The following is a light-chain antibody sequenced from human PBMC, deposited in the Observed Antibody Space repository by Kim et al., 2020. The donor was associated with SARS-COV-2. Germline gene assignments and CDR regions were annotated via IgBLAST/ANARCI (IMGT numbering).Light chain of an antibody. CDR1: QRGTSRN. J-gene: IGKJ2*01. V-gene: IGKV3-11*01. CDR2: GTS. CDR3: HQRSSWTLYT. Sequence: WEGAAPSYRGIQRGTSRNLAWYQEKHGQAPRLLIFGTSKRATYIPAKFTGSGAGTGFSLTISSQEAEDFAVYCCHQRSSWTLYTFGQGTKLEI.